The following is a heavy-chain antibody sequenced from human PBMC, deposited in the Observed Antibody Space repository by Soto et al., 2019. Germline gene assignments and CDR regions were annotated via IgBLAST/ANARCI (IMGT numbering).Heavy chain of an antibody. CDR1: GGSISSYY. D-gene: IGHD3-22*01. J-gene: IGHJ5*02. Sequence: SETLSLTCTVSGGSISSYYWSWIRQPPGKGLEWIGYIYYSGSTNYNPSLKSRVTISVDTSKNQFSLKLSSVTAADTAVYYCARENPSADYYYDSSGYYLASGNWFDPWGQGTLVTVSS. CDR2: IYYSGST. CDR3: ARENPSADYYYDSSGYYLASGNWFDP. V-gene: IGHV4-59*01.